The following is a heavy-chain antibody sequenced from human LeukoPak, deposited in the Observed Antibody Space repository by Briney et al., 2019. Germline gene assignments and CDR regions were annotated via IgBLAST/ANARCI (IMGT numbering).Heavy chain of an antibody. V-gene: IGHV1-69*02. CDR3: ARLYYYDGSGYYDSRVDY. J-gene: IGHJ4*02. D-gene: IGHD3-22*01. CDR1: GDTFSSYT. CDR2: IIPIFGRP. Sequence: SVKVSCKASGDTFSSYTISWVRQAPGQGLEWMGRIIPIFGRPNYAQKFQGRVTISADKFTSTAYMELSSLRSEDTAVYYCARLYYYDGSGYYDSRVDYWGQGTLVTVSS.